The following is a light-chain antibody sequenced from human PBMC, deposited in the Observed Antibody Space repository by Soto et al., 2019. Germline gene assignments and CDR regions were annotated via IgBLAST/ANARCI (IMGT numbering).Light chain of an antibody. CDR2: LEGSGSY. CDR1: SGHSSYI. V-gene: IGLV4-60*03. Sequence: QSVLTQSSSASASLGSSVKLTCTLSSGHSSYIIAWHQQQPGKAPRYLMKLEGSGSYNKGSGIPDRFSGSSSGADRYLTISNLQSEDEADYYCETWDSYTRLFGGGTKVTVL. J-gene: IGLJ2*01. CDR3: ETWDSYTRL.